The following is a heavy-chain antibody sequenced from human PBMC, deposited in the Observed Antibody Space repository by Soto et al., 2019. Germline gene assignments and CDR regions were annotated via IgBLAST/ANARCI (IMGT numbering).Heavy chain of an antibody. CDR3: ASEMVVTAIVMNAFDI. J-gene: IGHJ3*02. CDR1: GGSISSSNW. Sequence: QVQLQESGPGLMKPSGTLSLTCAVSGGSISSSNWWSWVRQPPGKGLEWIGEIYHSGSTNYNPSLKSRVTISVDKSNNQFSLKLSSVTAADTAVYYCASEMVVTAIVMNAFDIWGQGTMVTVSS. CDR2: IYHSGST. D-gene: IGHD2-21*02. V-gene: IGHV4-4*02.